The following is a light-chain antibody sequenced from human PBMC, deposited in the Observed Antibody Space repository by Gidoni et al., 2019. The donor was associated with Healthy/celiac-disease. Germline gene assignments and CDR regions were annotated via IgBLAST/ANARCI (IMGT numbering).Light chain of an antibody. CDR1: QSVSSY. Sequence: EIVLTQSPATLSLSPGERATLSCRASQSVSSYLAWYQQKPGQAPRLLIYDASNRATGIPARFSGSGAGTDYTLTISSLEPKDFAVYYCQRRSNWPPLTFXGXTKVEIK. V-gene: IGKV3-11*01. CDR2: DAS. CDR3: QRRSNWPPLT. J-gene: IGKJ4*01.